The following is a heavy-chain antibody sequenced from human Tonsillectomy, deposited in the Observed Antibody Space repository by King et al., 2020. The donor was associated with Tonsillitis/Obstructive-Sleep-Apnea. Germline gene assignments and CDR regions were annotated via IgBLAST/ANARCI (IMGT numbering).Heavy chain of an antibody. CDR2: IKSKTDGGTT. J-gene: IGHJ5*02. CDR3: VARWFDP. D-gene: IGHD6-6*01. CDR1: GFTFNNAW. V-gene: IGHV3-15*07. Sequence: VQLVESGGGLVKPGGSLRLSCAASGFTFNNAWMNWVRQAPGKGLEWVGLIKSKTDGGTTDYAAPEKGRFTITRDDSKNALYMQMNSLKTEDTAVYYCVARWFDPWGQGTLVTVSS.